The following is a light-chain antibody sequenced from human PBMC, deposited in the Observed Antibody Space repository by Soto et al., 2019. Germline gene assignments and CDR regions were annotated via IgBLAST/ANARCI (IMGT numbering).Light chain of an antibody. CDR1: RTVDGNY. CDR3: QQYSASPRT. V-gene: IGKV3-20*01. Sequence: EVVLTQSPGTLSLSPGERATLSCRASRTVDGNYLAWYHQKPGQAPRLLIHSASTRAPGIPDSFSASGAGTDFTLTISRLEPEDSAVYYCQQYSASPRTFGPGTKVDIK. J-gene: IGKJ3*01. CDR2: SAS.